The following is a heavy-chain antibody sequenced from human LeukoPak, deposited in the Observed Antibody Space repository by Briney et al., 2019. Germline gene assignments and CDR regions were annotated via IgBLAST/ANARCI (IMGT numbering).Heavy chain of an antibody. CDR3: AKGNLVSGWYYFDY. J-gene: IGHJ4*02. CDR1: GFTFSTYA. Sequence: GGSLRLSCAASGFTFSTYAMTWVRQAPGKGLEWVSLISGTGGSTYYADSVKGRFTISRDNSKNTLYLQMNSLRAEDTAVYYCAKGNLVSGWYYFDYWGQGTLVTVSS. V-gene: IGHV3-23*01. D-gene: IGHD6-19*01. CDR2: ISGTGGST.